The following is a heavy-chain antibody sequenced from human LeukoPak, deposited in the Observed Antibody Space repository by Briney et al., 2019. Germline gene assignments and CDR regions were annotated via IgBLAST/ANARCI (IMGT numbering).Heavy chain of an antibody. CDR3: ARAGWRGYDAFDI. D-gene: IGHD5-12*01. CDR1: GFTFSSYA. V-gene: IGHV3-23*01. J-gene: IGHJ3*02. CDR2: ISGSGGST. Sequence: GGSLRLSCAASGFTFSSYAMSWVRQAPGKGLEWVSAISGSGGSTHYADSVKGRFTISRDNSKNTLYLQMNSLRAEDTAVYYCARAGWRGYDAFDIWGQGTMVTVSS.